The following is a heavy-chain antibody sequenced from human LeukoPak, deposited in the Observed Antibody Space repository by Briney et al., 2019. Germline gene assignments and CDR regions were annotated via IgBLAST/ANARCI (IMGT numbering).Heavy chain of an antibody. CDR1: GFTFSSNA. D-gene: IGHD1-7*01. V-gene: IGHV3-23*01. J-gene: IGHJ3*02. Sequence: GGSLRLSCAASGFTFSSNAMSWVRQAPGKGLEWVSAISGSGDSTYYADSVKGRFTISRDNSKNTLYLQMNSLRAEDTAVYYCARVNNWNYGRAFDIWGQGTMVTVSS. CDR2: ISGSGDST. CDR3: ARVNNWNYGRAFDI.